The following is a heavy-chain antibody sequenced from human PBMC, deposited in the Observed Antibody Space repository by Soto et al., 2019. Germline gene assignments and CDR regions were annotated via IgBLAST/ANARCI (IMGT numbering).Heavy chain of an antibody. J-gene: IGHJ6*02. D-gene: IGHD5-12*01. CDR1: GFTFSSYW. V-gene: IGHV3-74*01. CDR3: ARGAGDIVVTRDYYYYYGLDV. Sequence: PGGSLRLSCAASGFTFSSYWMHWVRQAPGKGLVWVSRINSDGSSTSYADSVKGRFTISRDNAKNTLYLQMNSLRAEDTAVYYCARGAGDIVVTRDYYYYYGLDVWGQGTTVTVSS. CDR2: INSDGSST.